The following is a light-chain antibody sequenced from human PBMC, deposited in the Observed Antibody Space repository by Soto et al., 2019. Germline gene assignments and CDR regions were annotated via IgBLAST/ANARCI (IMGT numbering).Light chain of an antibody. CDR3: SSYAGSSKLGV. Sequence: QSVLTQPPSASGSPGQSVTISCTGTSSDVGGYNYVSWYQQHPGRAPKLMIYEVSKRPSGVPDRFSGSKSGNTASLTVSGLPPEDEADYYCSSYAGSSKLGVFGGGTKLTVL. CDR1: SSDVGGYNY. V-gene: IGLV2-8*01. J-gene: IGLJ2*01. CDR2: EVS.